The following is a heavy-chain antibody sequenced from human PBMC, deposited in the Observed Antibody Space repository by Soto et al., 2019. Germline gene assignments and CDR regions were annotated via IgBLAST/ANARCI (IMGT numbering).Heavy chain of an antibody. V-gene: IGHV5-51*01. CDR2: IYPGDSDT. CDR3: ARDIGFDYVN. J-gene: IGHJ4*02. Sequence: GESLKISCQGSGYNFANYWIAWVRQMPGKGLEWMGVIYPGDSDTRYGPSFQGHVTISADRSINTAYLEWSSLKASDTAIYFCARDIGFDYVNWGQGTLVTVSS. D-gene: IGHD5-12*01. CDR1: GYNFANYW.